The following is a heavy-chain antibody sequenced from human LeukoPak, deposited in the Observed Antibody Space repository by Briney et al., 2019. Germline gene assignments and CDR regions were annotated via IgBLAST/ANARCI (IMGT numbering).Heavy chain of an antibody. V-gene: IGHV4-38-2*01. CDR1: AYSISSGYS. CDR2: VSHTGST. D-gene: IGHD2-15*01. J-gene: IGHJ4*02. Sequence: SETLSLTCAVSAYSISSGYSWGWIRQSPGKGLEWIGSVSHTGSTYHNPSLKSRVTLSVDTPKNHFSLKLTSVTAADTAVYYCARGGRRMVAASYFDSWGQGTLVTVFS. CDR3: ARGGRRMVAASYFDS.